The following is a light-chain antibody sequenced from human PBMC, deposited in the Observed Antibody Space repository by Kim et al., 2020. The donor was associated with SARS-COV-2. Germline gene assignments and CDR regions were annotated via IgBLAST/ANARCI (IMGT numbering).Light chain of an antibody. CDR1: QSVSNNY. J-gene: IGKJ4*01. V-gene: IGKV3-20*01. Sequence: SPGKRATLSCTASQSVSNNYLAWYQQKTGQPPRLLIYDASTRATGIPDRFSGGGSGTAYTLTITRLEPEDFVVYFCQQYGSSPLTFGGGTKVDIK. CDR3: QQYGSSPLT. CDR2: DAS.